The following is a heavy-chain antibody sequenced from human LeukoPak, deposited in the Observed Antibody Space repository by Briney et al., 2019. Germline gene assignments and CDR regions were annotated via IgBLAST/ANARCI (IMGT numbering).Heavy chain of an antibody. D-gene: IGHD4-17*01. J-gene: IGHJ4*02. V-gene: IGHV4-4*07. Sequence: SSETLSLSCTVSGGSISSYYWCWIRQPAGKGLEWIGRIYTSGSTNYNPSLKSRVTMSVDTSKNQFSLKLSSVTAADTAVYYCARGSGVGYGDYEGFDYWGQGTLVTVSS. CDR2: IYTSGST. CDR3: ARGSGVGYGDYEGFDY. CDR1: GGSISSYY.